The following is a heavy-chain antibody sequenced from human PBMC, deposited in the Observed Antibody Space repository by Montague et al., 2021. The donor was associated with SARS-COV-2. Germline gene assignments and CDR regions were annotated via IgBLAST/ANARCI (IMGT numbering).Heavy chain of an antibody. V-gene: IGHV4-59*01. Sequence: SETLSLTCTVSGGSISSYYWSWIRQPPGKGLEWIGYIYYSGSTNYNPSLKNRVTISVDTSKNQFSLKLSSVTAADTAVYYCARVSRITIFGVVGWFDPWGQGTLVTVSS. J-gene: IGHJ5*02. D-gene: IGHD3-3*01. CDR2: IYYSGST. CDR3: ARVSRITIFGVVGWFDP. CDR1: GGSISSYY.